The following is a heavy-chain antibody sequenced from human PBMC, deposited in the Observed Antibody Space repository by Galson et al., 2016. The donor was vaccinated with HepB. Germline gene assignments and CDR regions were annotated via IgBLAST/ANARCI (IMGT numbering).Heavy chain of an antibody. CDR2: ISLSSSYM. V-gene: IGHV3-21*01. Sequence: SLRLSCAASGFTFSKYSMNWVRQAPGMRLEWVSSISLSSSYMYYADSVQGRFTISRDNAKNSLYLQMNSLRAEDTAVYYCVRDKEDSSGYFGYWGQGTLVTVAS. J-gene: IGHJ4*02. D-gene: IGHD3-22*01. CDR1: GFTFSKYS. CDR3: VRDKEDSSGYFGY.